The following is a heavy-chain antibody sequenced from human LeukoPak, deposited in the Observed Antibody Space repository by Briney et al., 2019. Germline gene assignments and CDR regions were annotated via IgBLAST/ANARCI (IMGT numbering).Heavy chain of an antibody. Sequence: ASVKVSCKASGYTFTSYDINWVRQATGQGLEWMGWMNPNSGKTGYAQKFQGRVTMTRNTSISTAYMELSSLRSEDTAVYYCTSTRVDTAMVTDYWGQGTLVTVSS. J-gene: IGHJ4*02. CDR2: MNPNSGKT. CDR3: TSTRVDTAMVTDY. CDR1: GYTFTSYD. D-gene: IGHD5-18*01. V-gene: IGHV1-8*01.